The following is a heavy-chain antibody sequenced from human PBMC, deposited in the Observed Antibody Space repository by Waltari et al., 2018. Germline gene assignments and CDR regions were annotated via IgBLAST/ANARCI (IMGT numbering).Heavy chain of an antibody. CDR2: IYYSGST. V-gene: IGHV4-39*01. Sequence: QLQLQESGPGLVKPSETLSLTCTVSGGSISSRSYYWGWIRQPPGKGLEWIGSIYYSGSTYYNPSLKSRVTISVDTSKNQFSLKLSSVTAADTAVYYCARWGRDYYDSSGYDEDYWGQGTLVTVSS. CDR1: GGSISSRSYY. CDR3: ARWGRDYYDSSGYDEDY. J-gene: IGHJ4*02. D-gene: IGHD3-22*01.